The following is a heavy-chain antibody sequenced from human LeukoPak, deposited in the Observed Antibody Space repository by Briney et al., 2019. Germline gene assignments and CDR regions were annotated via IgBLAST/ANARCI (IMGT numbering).Heavy chain of an antibody. J-gene: IGHJ6*02. CDR1: GDSLSSNSAA. Sequence: SQTLSLTCAISGDSLSSNSAAWNWIRQSPSRALEGLARTYYRSKWYNDYAVSVKSRITINPDTSKNQFSLQLNSVSPEDTAVYYCARSYSSSWYVLPDYYGMDVWGQGTTVTVSS. V-gene: IGHV6-1*01. CDR2: TYYRSKWYN. CDR3: ARSYSSSWYVLPDYYGMDV. D-gene: IGHD6-13*01.